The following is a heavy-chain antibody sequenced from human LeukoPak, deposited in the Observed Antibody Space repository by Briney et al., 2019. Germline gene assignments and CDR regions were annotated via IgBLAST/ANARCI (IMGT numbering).Heavy chain of an antibody. D-gene: IGHD3-3*01. J-gene: IGHJ4*02. V-gene: IGHV3-7*01. CDR3: ARDASGFLEWLLSGIDY. CDR2: IKQDGSEK. CDR1: EFSFSSYW. Sequence: GGSLRLSCEGSEFSFSSYWMSWVRQAPGKGLEWVAKIKQDGSEKYYVDSVKGRFTISRDNAKNSMYLLMNSLRAEDTAVYYCARDASGFLEWLLSGIDYWGQGTLVTVSS.